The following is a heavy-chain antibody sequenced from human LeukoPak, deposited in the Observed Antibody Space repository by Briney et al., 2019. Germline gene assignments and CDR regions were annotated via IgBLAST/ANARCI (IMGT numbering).Heavy chain of an antibody. CDR1: GFTFSSYA. V-gene: IGHV3-23*01. J-gene: IGHJ4*02. D-gene: IGHD2-21*02. Sequence: GASLRLSCAASGFTFSSYAMSWVRQAPGKGLEWVSAISGSGGSTYYADSVKGRFTISRDNSKNTLYLQMNSLRAEDTAVYYCAKDEPIVVVTVTYFDYWGQRTLVTVSS. CDR2: ISGSGGST. CDR3: AKDEPIVVVTVTYFDY.